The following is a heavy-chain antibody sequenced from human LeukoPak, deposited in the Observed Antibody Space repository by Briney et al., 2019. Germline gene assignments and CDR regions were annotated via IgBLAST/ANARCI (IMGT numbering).Heavy chain of an antibody. Sequence: GGSLRLSCAASGFTFSSYGMHWVRQAPGKGLEWVAVISYDGSNKYYADSVKGPFTISRDNSKNTLYLQMNSLRAEDTAVYYCAKDIRRITMVRGPLGGMDVWGQGTTVTVSS. CDR1: GFTFSSYG. CDR2: ISYDGSNK. D-gene: IGHD3-10*01. CDR3: AKDIRRITMVRGPLGGMDV. V-gene: IGHV3-30*18. J-gene: IGHJ6*02.